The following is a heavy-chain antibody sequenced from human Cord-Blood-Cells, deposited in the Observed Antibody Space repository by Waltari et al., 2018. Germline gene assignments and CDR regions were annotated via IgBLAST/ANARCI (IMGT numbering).Heavy chain of an antibody. CDR3: ARVGAYCSGGSCYSDY. CDR2: IYHSGST. Sequence: QVQLQESGPGLVKPSETLSLTCAVSGYSISSGYYWGWIRQPPGKGLEWIGSIYHSGSTYYNPSLKSRVTISVDTSKNQFSLKLSSVTAADTAVYYCARVGAYCSGGSCYSDYWGQGTLVTVSS. CDR1: GYSISSGYY. D-gene: IGHD2-15*01. J-gene: IGHJ4*02. V-gene: IGHV4-38-2*01.